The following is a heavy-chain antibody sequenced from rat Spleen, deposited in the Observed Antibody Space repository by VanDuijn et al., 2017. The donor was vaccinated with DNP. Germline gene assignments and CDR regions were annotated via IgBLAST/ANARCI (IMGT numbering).Heavy chain of an antibody. CDR3: ARHVLPLRVWDY. V-gene: IGHV5-22*01. CDR1: GFTFSDYY. Sequence: EVQLVESGGGSVQPGRSLKLSCAASGFTFSDYYMAWVRQAPTKGLEWVAYTNYAGGSTYNGDSVKGRFTISRDNAKSTLYLKINSLRSEDMATYYCARHVLPLRVWDYWGQGVMVTVSS. J-gene: IGHJ2*01. D-gene: IGHD1-4*01. CDR2: TNYAGGST.